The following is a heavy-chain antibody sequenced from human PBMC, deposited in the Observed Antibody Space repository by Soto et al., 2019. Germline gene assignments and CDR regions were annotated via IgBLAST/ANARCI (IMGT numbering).Heavy chain of an antibody. J-gene: IGHJ4*02. CDR2: ISSSSSTI. CDR1: GFTFSSYS. CDR3: ARDRVVVPAAIDYFDY. Sequence: GGSLRLSCAASGFTFSSYSMNWVRQAPGKGLEWVSYISSSSSTIYYADSVKGRFTISGDNAKNSLYLQMNSLRDEDTAVYYCARDRVVVPAAIDYFDYWGQGTLVTVSS. V-gene: IGHV3-48*02. D-gene: IGHD2-2*01.